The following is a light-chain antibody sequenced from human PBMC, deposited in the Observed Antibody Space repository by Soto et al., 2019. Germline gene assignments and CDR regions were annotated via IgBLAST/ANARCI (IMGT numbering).Light chain of an antibody. CDR1: QSVSGDY. V-gene: IGKV3-20*01. J-gene: IGKJ1*01. CDR2: GAS. Sequence: EIVLTQSPGTLSLSPGERATLSCRASQSVSGDYLVWYQQKPGQAPRLLIYGASYRATGIPDRFSGSGSGTDFTLTIRRMETEAFAVYYCQQYGSSTLTFGQGTKVDIK. CDR3: QQYGSSTLT.